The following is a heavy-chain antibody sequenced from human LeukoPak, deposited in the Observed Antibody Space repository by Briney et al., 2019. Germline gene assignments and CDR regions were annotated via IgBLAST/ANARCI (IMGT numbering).Heavy chain of an antibody. J-gene: IGHJ3*02. CDR3: AREGHSGSAAGPDAFDI. CDR2: INPNSGGT. CDR1: GYTFTGYY. V-gene: IGHV1-2*02. D-gene: IGHD1-26*01. Sequence: ASVNVSCKASGYTFTGYYMHWVRQAPGQGLEWMGWINPNSGGTNYAQKFQGRVTMTRDTSISTAYMELSRLRSDDTAVYYCAREGHSGSAAGPDAFDIWGQGTMVTVSS.